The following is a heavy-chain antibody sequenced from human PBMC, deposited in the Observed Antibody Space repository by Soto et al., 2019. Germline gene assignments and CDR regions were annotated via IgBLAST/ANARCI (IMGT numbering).Heavy chain of an antibody. Sequence: QVQLQESGPGLVKPAQTLSLTCTVSGGSISSGGYYWSWIRQHPGRGREWIGYIYYSASTYYNPSLKSRVTISVDASKNQFALKLSSVTAADTAVYYCARVLSSGYYYVDYWGQGTLVTVSS. CDR3: ARVLSSGYYYVDY. CDR1: GGSISSGGYY. D-gene: IGHD3-22*01. V-gene: IGHV4-31*03. J-gene: IGHJ4*02. CDR2: IYYSAST.